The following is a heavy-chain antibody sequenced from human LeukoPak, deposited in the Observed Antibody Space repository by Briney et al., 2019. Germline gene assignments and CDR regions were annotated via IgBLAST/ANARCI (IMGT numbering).Heavy chain of an antibody. CDR3: AREVYYYDSSGYYRDAFDV. CDR1: GYTFTSHN. Sequence: GASVMVSCKASGYTFTSHNLHWVRQAPGQGLEWMGLINPSGRSTSYAQKFQGRVTMTGDTSTNYAQNFQGRVTMTRDTSTSTVYMELSSLRSEDTAVYYCAREVYYYDSSGYYRDAFDVWGQGTAVTVSS. CDR2: INPSGRST. V-gene: IGHV1-46*01. J-gene: IGHJ3*01. D-gene: IGHD3-22*01.